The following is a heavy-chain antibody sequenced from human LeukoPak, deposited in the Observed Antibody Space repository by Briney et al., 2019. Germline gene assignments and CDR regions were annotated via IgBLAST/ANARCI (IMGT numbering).Heavy chain of an antibody. D-gene: IGHD5-24*01. CDR3: AKGDGNRYGQGVDF. CDR2: ISAGGGST. V-gene: IGHV3-23*01. Sequence: GGSLRLSCVASGFTFKNYAMNWVRQAPGKGLEWVSAISAGGGSTYYADSVKGLFTISRDNSKNTLYLQINSLRAEDTAQYYCAKGDGNRYGQGVDFWGQGTLVTVSS. CDR1: GFTFKNYA. J-gene: IGHJ4*02.